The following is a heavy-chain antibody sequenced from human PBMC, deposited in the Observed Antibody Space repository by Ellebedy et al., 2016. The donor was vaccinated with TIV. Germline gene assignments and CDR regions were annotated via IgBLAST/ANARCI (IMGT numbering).Heavy chain of an antibody. Sequence: GESLKISCAASGITFSSDWMHWVRQAPGKGLVWVSRINPDGRSTNYADSVKGRFTISRDTSKNTLYLQMNSWRAEDTAVYYCASYRGYSDATDYWGPGTLVTVSS. D-gene: IGHD5-18*01. V-gene: IGHV3-74*01. J-gene: IGHJ4*02. CDR1: GITFSSDW. CDR3: ASYRGYSDATDY. CDR2: INPDGRST.